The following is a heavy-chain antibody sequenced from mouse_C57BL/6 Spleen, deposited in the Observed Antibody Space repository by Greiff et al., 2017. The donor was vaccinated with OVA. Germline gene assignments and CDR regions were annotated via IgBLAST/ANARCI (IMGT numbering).Heavy chain of an antibody. J-gene: IGHJ3*01. Sequence: EVQLQQSGPELVKPGASVKISCKASGYSFTGYYMNWVKQSPEKSLEWIGEINPSTGGTTYNQKFKAKATLTVDKSSSTAYMQLMSLTSEDSAVYYCARDPYDGYWGFAYWGQGTLVTVSA. CDR3: ARDPYDGYWGFAY. D-gene: IGHD2-3*01. CDR2: INPSTGGT. V-gene: IGHV1-42*01. CDR1: GYSFTGYY.